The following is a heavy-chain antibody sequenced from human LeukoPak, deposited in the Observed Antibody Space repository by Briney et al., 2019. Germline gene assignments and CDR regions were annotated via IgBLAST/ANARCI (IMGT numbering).Heavy chain of an antibody. CDR1: GYTFTSYD. CDR2: MNPNSGNT. Sequence: GASVKVSCKASGYTFTSYDINWVRQATGQGLEWMGWMNPNSGNTGYAQKFQGRVTITRNTSISTAYMELSSLRSEDTAVYYRARGWFPFFTMTESDWFDPWGQGTLVTVSS. CDR3: ARGWFPFFTMTESDWFDP. D-gene: IGHD3-22*01. V-gene: IGHV1-8*03. J-gene: IGHJ5*02.